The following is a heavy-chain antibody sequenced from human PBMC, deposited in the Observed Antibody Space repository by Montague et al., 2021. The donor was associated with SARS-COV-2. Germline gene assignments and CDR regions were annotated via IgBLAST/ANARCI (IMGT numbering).Heavy chain of an antibody. D-gene: IGHD3-9*01. CDR1: GFSLSTSGMC. Sequence: PALVKPTQTLTLTCTFSGFSLSTSGMCVSWIRQPPGKALEWLALIDWDDDKYYSTSLKTRLTISKDTSKNQVVLTMTNMDPVDTATYYCARTYYDSLTGYYAYDYWGQGTLVTVSS. CDR3: ARTYYDSLTGYYAYDY. J-gene: IGHJ4*02. CDR2: IDWDDDK. V-gene: IGHV2-70*01.